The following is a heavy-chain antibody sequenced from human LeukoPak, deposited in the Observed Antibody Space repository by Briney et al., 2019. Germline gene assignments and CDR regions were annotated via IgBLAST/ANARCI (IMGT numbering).Heavy chain of an antibody. CDR3: ARQRRYCSSTSCYFGWFDP. CDR2: ITHSGST. J-gene: IGHJ5*02. V-gene: IGHV4-34*01. D-gene: IGHD2-2*01. Sequence: PSETLSLTCAVYGGSFSAFYWSWIRQPPGKGLEWIGEITHSGSTNYNPSLKSRVTISVDTSKNQFSLKVSSVTAADTAVYYCARQRRYCSSTSCYFGWFDPWGQGTLVTVSS. CDR1: GGSFSAFY.